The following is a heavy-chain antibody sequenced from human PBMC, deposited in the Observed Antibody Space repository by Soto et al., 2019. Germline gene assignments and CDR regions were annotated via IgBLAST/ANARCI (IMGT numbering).Heavy chain of an antibody. D-gene: IGHD4-17*01. Sequence: GSLRLSCAASGFTFSSYSMNWVRQAPGKGPEWVSYISSSSSTIYYADSVKGRFTISRDNAKNSLYLQMNSLRDEDTAVYYCGREESELRWLRFNPANYYYYYGMDVWGQGTTVTVSS. CDR2: ISSSSSTI. CDR3: GREESELRWLRFNPANYYYYYGMDV. V-gene: IGHV3-48*02. J-gene: IGHJ6*02. CDR1: GFTFSSYS.